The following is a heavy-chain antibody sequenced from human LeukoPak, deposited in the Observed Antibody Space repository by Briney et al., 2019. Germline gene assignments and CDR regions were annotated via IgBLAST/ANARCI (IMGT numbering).Heavy chain of an antibody. V-gene: IGHV4-59*01. CDR3: ARSVVPAAGFDY. Sequence: SETLSLTCTVSGGSISSYYWSWIRQPPGKGLEWIGYIYYSGSTNYNPSLKSRVTISVDTSKNQFSLKLSSVTAADTAVHYCARSVVPAAGFDYWGQGTLVTVSS. D-gene: IGHD2-2*01. CDR1: GGSISSYY. J-gene: IGHJ4*02. CDR2: IYYSGST.